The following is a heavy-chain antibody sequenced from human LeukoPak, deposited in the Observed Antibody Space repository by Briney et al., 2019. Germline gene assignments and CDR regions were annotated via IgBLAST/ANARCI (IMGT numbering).Heavy chain of an antibody. V-gene: IGHV1-69*05. D-gene: IGHD5-12*01. Sequence: ASVKVSCKASGGTFSSYAVSWVRQAPGQGLEWMGGIIPIFGTANYAQKFQGRVTITTDESTSTAYMELSSLRSEDTAVCYCARESSGYDSPFDYWGQGTLVTVSS. CDR3: ARESSGYDSPFDY. CDR1: GGTFSSYA. CDR2: IIPIFGTA. J-gene: IGHJ4*02.